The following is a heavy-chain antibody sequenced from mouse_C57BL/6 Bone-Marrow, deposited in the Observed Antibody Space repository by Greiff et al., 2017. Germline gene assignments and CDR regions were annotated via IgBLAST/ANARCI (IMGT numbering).Heavy chain of an antibody. Sequence: VQLQQSGAELVRPGASVKLSCTASGFNIKDDYMHWVKQRPEQGLEWIGWIDPEYGDTEYASKFKGKATLTVDKSSSTAYMQLSSLTSEDSAVYFCARSRGSSLFAYWGQGTLVTVSA. CDR3: ARSRGSSLFAY. D-gene: IGHD1-1*01. J-gene: IGHJ3*01. CDR1: GFNIKDDY. V-gene: IGHV14-4*01. CDR2: IDPEYGDT.